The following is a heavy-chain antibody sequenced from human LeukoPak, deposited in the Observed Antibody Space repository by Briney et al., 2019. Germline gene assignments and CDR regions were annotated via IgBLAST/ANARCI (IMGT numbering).Heavy chain of an antibody. CDR2: IYYSGST. Sequence: PSETLSLTCTVSGGSISSYYWSWIRQPPGKGLEWIGYIYYSGSTNYNPSLKSRVTISVDTSKNQFSLKLSSVTAADTAVYYCARDRDYDFWSGYYGEYYFDSWGQGTLVTVSS. CDR1: GGSISSYY. CDR3: ARDRDYDFWSGYYGEYYFDS. D-gene: IGHD3-3*01. V-gene: IGHV4-59*01. J-gene: IGHJ4*02.